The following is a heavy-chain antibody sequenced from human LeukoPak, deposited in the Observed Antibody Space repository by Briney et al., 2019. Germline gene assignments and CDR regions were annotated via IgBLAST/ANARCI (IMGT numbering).Heavy chain of an antibody. V-gene: IGHV1-8*01. CDR3: ARGRVLWFGELSHFDY. J-gene: IGHJ4*02. D-gene: IGHD3-10*01. Sequence: ASVKVSCKASGYTFTSYDINWVRQATGQELEWMGWMNPNSGNTGYAQKFQGRVTMTRNTSISTAYMELSSLRSEDTAVYYCARGRVLWFGELSHFDYWGQGTLVTVSS. CDR2: MNPNSGNT. CDR1: GYTFTSYD.